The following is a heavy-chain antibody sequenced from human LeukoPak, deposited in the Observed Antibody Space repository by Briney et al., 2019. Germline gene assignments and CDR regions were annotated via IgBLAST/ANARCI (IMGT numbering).Heavy chain of an antibody. Sequence: SETLSLTCAVSGGSISSADYSWSWIRQPPGKGLEWIGYIYYGGDTYYNPSLKSRVTLSLDRSKNQFSLKLSSVTAADTAVYYCARGGFDWFPPFAFDIWGQGTMVTVSS. V-gene: IGHV4-30-2*01. D-gene: IGHD3-9*01. CDR1: GGSISSADYS. CDR3: ARGGFDWFPPFAFDI. J-gene: IGHJ3*02. CDR2: IYYGGDT.